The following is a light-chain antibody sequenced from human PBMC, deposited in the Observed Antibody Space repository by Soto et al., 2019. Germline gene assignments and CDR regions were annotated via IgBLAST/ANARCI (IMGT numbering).Light chain of an antibody. Sequence: QSSLTQPSSGAGSPGQSITLSRPRTRRDVGGYNYVSWYQQHPGKAPKLMIYDVSNRPSGVSNRFSGSKSGNTASLTISGLQAEDEADYYCSSYTSSSTHVFGTGTKVTVL. J-gene: IGLJ1*01. CDR3: SSYTSSSTHV. V-gene: IGLV2-14*01. CDR2: DVS. CDR1: RRDVGGYNY.